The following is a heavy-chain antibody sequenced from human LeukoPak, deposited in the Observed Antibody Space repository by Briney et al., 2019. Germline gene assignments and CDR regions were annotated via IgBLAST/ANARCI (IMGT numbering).Heavy chain of an antibody. V-gene: IGHV3-33*01. J-gene: IGHJ4*02. CDR2: IWYDGSNK. CDR3: ARGQWLSVDYFDY. Sequence: GGSLRLSCAASGFTFSSYGMPWVRQAPGKGLEWVAVIWYDGSNKYYADSVKGRFTISRDNSKNTLYLQMNNLRAEDTAVYYCARGQWLSVDYFDYWGQGTLVTVSS. CDR1: GFTFSSYG. D-gene: IGHD6-19*01.